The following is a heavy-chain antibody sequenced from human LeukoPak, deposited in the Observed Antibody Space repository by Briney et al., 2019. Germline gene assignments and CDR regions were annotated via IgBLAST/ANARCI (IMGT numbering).Heavy chain of an antibody. J-gene: IGHJ3*02. CDR2: INHNGNVN. V-gene: IGHV3-7*01. CDR3: ANAYCGGDCYRDAFDI. CDR1: GFTFSSYW. D-gene: IGHD2-21*02. Sequence: GGSLRLSCAASGFTFSSYWMNWARQAPGKGLEWVASINHNGNVNYYVDSVKGRFTISRDNAKNSLYLQMNSLRAEDTAVYYCANAYCGGDCYRDAFDIWGQGTMVTVSS.